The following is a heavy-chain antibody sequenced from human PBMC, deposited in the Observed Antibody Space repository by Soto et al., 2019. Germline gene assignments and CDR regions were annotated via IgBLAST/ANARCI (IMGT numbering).Heavy chain of an antibody. V-gene: IGHV3-11*06. CDR3: AREDVDTTMVYFDY. CDR2: ISSSSTYT. CDR1: GFTLSDYY. Sequence: QAQLVESGGGLVKPGGSLRLSCAASGFTLSDYYMSWIRQAPGKGLEWVSDISSSSTYTNYADSVKGRFTISRDNAKKSLYLQMNSLRAEDTAVYYCAREDVDTTMVYFDYWGQGTLVTVSS. D-gene: IGHD5-18*01. J-gene: IGHJ4*02.